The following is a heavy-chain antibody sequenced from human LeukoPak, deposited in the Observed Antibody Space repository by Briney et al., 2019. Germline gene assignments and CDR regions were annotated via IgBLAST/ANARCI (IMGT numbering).Heavy chain of an antibody. V-gene: IGHV3-11*01. CDR3: AKDFAVGDYCYGQGYAFDI. J-gene: IGHJ3*02. Sequence: PGWALTLSCVSSVFTFRDYYMSWLRQAPGRGLEGVAYISSSGSRMYYVHSVKGRFTISRDTAKSSLYLQMNSLRAEDTAVYYCAKDFAVGDYCYGQGYAFDIWGQGTMVTVSS. CDR2: ISSSGSRM. D-gene: IGHD3-10*01. CDR1: VFTFRDYY.